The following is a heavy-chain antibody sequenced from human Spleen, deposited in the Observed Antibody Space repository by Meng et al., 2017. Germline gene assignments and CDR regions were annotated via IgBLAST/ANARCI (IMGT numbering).Heavy chain of an antibody. CDR2: INPKSGDT. J-gene: IGHJ4*02. Sequence: QVQLVQFGDEVKKPGASGKVSCKASGYTVRDYWLHWVRRAPGQGLEGMGRINPKSGDTHYAKRFQGRVTMTGDTSISTAYMELSGLRSDDTAMYYCARDEDISAAGKLFGDYWGQGTLVTVSS. CDR3: ARDEDISAAGKLFGDY. V-gene: IGHV1-2*06. D-gene: IGHD6-13*01. CDR1: GYTVRDYW.